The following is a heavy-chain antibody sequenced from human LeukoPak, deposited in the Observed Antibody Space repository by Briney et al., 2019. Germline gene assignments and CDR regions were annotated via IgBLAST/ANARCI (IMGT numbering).Heavy chain of an antibody. CDR1: GYTFTSYA. D-gene: IGHD4-23*01. CDR3: ARDLGYGGNSVFFYYYYYYMDV. CDR2: INPNSGGT. V-gene: IGHV1-2*02. Sequence: ASVKVSCKASGYTFTSYAMNWARQAPGQGLEWMGWINPNSGGTNYAQKFQGRVTMTRDTSISTAYMELSRLRSDDTAVYYCARDLGYGGNSVFFYYYYYYMDVWGKGTTVTVSS. J-gene: IGHJ6*03.